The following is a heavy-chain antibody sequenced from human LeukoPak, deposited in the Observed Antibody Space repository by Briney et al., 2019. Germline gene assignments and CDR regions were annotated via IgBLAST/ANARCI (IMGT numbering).Heavy chain of an antibody. V-gene: IGHV3-30*02. Sequence: PGGSLRLSCAASGFTFSSYGMHWVRQAPGKGLEWVAFIRYDGSNKYYADSVKGRFTISRDNSKNTLYLQMNSLRAEDTAVYYCAKARELRGSYYRGLDYWGQGTLVTVSS. D-gene: IGHD1-26*01. J-gene: IGHJ4*02. CDR3: AKARELRGSYYRGLDY. CDR2: IRYDGSNK. CDR1: GFTFSSYG.